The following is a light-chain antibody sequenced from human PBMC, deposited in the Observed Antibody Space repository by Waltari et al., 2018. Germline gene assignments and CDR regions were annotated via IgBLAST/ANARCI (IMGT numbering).Light chain of an antibody. CDR1: QIISRW. Sequence: DIQMTQSPSTLAAAVGDRVTITCRASQIISRWLAWYQQKPGKAPKLLISEASTLKSGVPSRFSGSGSGTEFILTITSLQRDDFATYFCQHYNNYRYTFGQGTKLEI. CDR2: EAS. V-gene: IGKV1-5*03. J-gene: IGKJ2*01. CDR3: QHYNNYRYT.